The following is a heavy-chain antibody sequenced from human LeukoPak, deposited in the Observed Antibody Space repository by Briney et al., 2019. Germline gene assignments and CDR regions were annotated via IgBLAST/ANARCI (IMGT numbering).Heavy chain of an antibody. CDR2: INHSGST. V-gene: IGHV4-34*01. CDR1: GGSFSGYY. J-gene: IGHJ6*02. D-gene: IGHD2-2*02. Sequence: PETLSLTCAVYGGSFSGYYWSWIRQPPGKGLEWIGEINHSGSTNYNPSLKSRVTISVDTSKNQFSLKLSSVTAADTAVYYCARGWAVVVPAAIRPPSMDVWGQGTTVTVSS. CDR3: ARGWAVVVPAAIRPPSMDV.